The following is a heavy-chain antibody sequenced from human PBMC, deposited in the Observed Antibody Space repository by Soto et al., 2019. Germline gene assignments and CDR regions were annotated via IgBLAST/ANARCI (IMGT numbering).Heavy chain of an antibody. V-gene: IGHV3-23*01. D-gene: IGHD6-13*01. CDR3: AKETYSSRWYLLWGTTDV. CDR1: GFTFSSYA. Sequence: PGGSLRLSCAASGFTFSSYAMSWVRQAPGKGLEWVSAISGSGGSTYYADSVKGRFTISRDNSKNTLYLQMNSLRAEDTAVYYCAKETYSSRWYLLWGTTDVWGQGTTVTVSS. CDR2: ISGSGGST. J-gene: IGHJ6*02.